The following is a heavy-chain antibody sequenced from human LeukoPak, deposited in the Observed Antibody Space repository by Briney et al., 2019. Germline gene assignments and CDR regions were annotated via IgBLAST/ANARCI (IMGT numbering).Heavy chain of an antibody. D-gene: IGHD1-26*01. J-gene: IGHJ4*02. V-gene: IGHV4-59*01. Sequence: SETLSLTCTVSGGSISSYHWSWIRQPPGKGLEWIGYIYYSGSTNYNPSLKSRVTISVDTSKNQFSLKLSSVTAADTAVYYCARIIRSGSHLGYYFGYWGQGTLVTVSS. CDR2: IYYSGST. CDR3: ARIIRSGSHLGYYFGY. CDR1: GGSISSYH.